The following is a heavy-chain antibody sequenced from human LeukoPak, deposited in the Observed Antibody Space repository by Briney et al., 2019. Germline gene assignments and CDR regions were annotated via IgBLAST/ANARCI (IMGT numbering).Heavy chain of an antibody. CDR3: ARHTQVLYYFDY. J-gene: IGHJ4*02. V-gene: IGHV4-59*08. CDR1: GGSISSYY. CDR2: IYYTGST. Sequence: SETLSLTCNVSGGSISSYYWSWIRQPPGKGLEWIGYIYYTGSTNYNPSLKSRVTMSVDTSKNQFSLNLTSVTAADTAVYYCARHTQVLYYFDYWGQGTLVTVSS.